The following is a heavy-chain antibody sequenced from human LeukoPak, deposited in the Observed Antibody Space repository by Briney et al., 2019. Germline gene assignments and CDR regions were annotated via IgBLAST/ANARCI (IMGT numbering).Heavy chain of an antibody. CDR2: INHSGST. V-gene: IGHV4-34*01. J-gene: IGHJ3*02. Sequence: SETLSLTCAVFGGSFSGYYWSWIRQPPGKGLEWIGDINHSGSTNYNPSLKSRVTISVDTSKNQFSLKLSSVTAADTAVYYCARVPAASFDIWGQGTMVTVSS. CDR3: ARVPAASFDI. CDR1: GGSFSGYY. D-gene: IGHD2-2*01.